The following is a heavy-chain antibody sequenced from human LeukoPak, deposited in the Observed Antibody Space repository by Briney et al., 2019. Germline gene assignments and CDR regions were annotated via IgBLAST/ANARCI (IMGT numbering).Heavy chain of an antibody. J-gene: IGHJ3*02. Sequence: SETLSLTCSVSGGSISSDDYCWNWIRQHPGTGLEWIGYIYYSGSTYYNPSLKSRVALSVDTSMNQFSLKLSSLTAADTAVYYCAKSREEIRGLDAFDIWGQGTMVTVSS. CDR2: IYYSGST. CDR1: GGSISSDDYC. CDR3: AKSREEIRGLDAFDI. D-gene: IGHD5-24*01. V-gene: IGHV4-31*03.